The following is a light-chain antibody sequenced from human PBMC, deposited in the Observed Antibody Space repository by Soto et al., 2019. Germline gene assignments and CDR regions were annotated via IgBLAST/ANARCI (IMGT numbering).Light chain of an antibody. CDR1: SGSIASNY. CDR2: EDN. J-gene: IGLJ2*01. CDR3: QSYDSRTVV. Sequence: NFMLTQPHSVSESPGKTVTISCTRSSGSIASNYVQWYQQRPGSAPTTVMYEDNQRPSGVPDRFSGSTDGSSNSASLTIAGLQTEDEADYYCQSYDSRTVVFGGGTKLTVL. V-gene: IGLV6-57*04.